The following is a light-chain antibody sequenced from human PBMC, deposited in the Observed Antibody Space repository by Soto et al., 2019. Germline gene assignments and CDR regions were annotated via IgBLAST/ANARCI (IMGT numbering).Light chain of an antibody. V-gene: IGKV3-11*01. CDR2: DAS. CDR1: QSVSGY. Sequence: EIVLTQSPDTLSLSPGERATLSCRAVQSVSGYLAWYQQKPGQAPRLLIHDASNRATGIPARFSGGGSGTDFTLTISSLEPEDFAVYYCQQRSNWPITFGQGTRLEIK. CDR3: QQRSNWPIT. J-gene: IGKJ5*01.